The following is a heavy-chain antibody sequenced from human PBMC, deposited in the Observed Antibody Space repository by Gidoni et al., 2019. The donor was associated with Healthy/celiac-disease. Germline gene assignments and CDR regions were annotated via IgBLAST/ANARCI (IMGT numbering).Heavy chain of an antibody. J-gene: IGHJ3*02. Sequence: EVQLLESGGGLVQTGGSLRLSCAASGFTFSSYAMSWVRQATGKGLEWVSAISGSGGSTYYADSVKGRCTISRDNSKNPLYLQMNSLRAEDTAVYYCAKDRLWLREDAFDIWGQGTMVTVSS. V-gene: IGHV3-23*01. D-gene: IGHD5-18*01. CDR1: GFTFSSYA. CDR2: ISGSGGST. CDR3: AKDRLWLREDAFDI.